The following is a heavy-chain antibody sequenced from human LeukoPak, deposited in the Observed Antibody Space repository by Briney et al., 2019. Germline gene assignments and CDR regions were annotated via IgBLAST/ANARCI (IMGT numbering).Heavy chain of an antibody. CDR2: IYSGGST. D-gene: IGHD5-18*01. CDR1: GFTVSSNY. V-gene: IGHV3-66*02. Sequence: PGGSLRLSCAASGFTVSSNYMSWARQAPGKGLEWVSVIYSGGSTYYADSVKGRFTISRDNSKNTLYLQMNSLRAEDTAVYYCARENTAMVAFDYWGQGTLVTVSS. CDR3: ARENTAMVAFDY. J-gene: IGHJ4*02.